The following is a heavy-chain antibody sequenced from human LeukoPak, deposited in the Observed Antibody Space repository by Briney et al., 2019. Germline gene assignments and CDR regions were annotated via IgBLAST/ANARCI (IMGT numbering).Heavy chain of an antibody. CDR2: IIPIFGTT. CDR1: GGTFSSYA. Sequence: SVKVSCKASGGTFSSYAISWVRQAPGQGLEWMGRIIPIFGTTNYAQKFQGRVTITTDESTSTAYMELSSLRSEDTAVYYCARGEGTLPWPHFDYWGQGTLVTVSS. D-gene: IGHD3-16*01. J-gene: IGHJ4*02. V-gene: IGHV1-69*05. CDR3: ARGEGTLPWPHFDY.